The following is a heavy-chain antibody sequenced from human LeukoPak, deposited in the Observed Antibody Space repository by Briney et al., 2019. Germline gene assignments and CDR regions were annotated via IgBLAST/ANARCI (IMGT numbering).Heavy chain of an antibody. Sequence: SQTLSLTCVISGDSVSSNSAGWNWIRQSPSSGLEWLGRTYYRSKWYNEYAVSVNSRITINPDTSKNQFTLQLNSVIPEDTAVYYCASGKRWIDYWGQGTLVTVSS. J-gene: IGHJ4*02. D-gene: IGHD4-23*01. CDR1: GDSVSSNSAG. CDR3: ASGKRWIDY. V-gene: IGHV6-1*01. CDR2: TYYRSKWYN.